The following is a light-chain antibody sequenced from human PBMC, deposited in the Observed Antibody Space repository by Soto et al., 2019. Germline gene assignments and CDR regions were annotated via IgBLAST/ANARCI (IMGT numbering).Light chain of an antibody. V-gene: IGKV1-39*01. CDR3: QQSYSTWWT. J-gene: IGKJ1*01. CDR2: AAS. CDR1: QSISSY. Sequence: DIQMTQSPSSLSASVGDRVTITCRASQSISSYLNWYQQKPGKAPKLLIYAASSLQSGVRSRFSGSGSGTDFTLTISSLQPEDFATYYCQQSYSTWWTFGQGTKVEIK.